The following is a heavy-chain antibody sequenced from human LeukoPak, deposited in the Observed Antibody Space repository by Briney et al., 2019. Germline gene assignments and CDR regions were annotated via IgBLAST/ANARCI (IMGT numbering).Heavy chain of an antibody. CDR3: ARDHIAVAGTLDN. CDR2: IYHSGST. CDR1: GGSISSYY. J-gene: IGHJ4*02. Sequence: SETLSLTCTVSGGSISSYYWGWIRQPPGKGLEWIGSIYHSGSTYYNPSLKSRVTISVDTSNNQFSLKLSSVTAADTAVYYCARDHIAVAGTLDNWGQGTLVTVSS. V-gene: IGHV4-38-2*02. D-gene: IGHD6-19*01.